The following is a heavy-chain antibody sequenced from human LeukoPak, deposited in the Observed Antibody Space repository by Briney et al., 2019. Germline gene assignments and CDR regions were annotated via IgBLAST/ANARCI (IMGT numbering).Heavy chain of an antibody. V-gene: IGHV1-18*01. J-gene: IGHJ4*02. CDR1: GYTFTSYG. D-gene: IGHD3-22*01. CDR2: SSAYNGNT. Sequence: ASVKVSCKASGYTFTSYGISWVRQAPGQGLEWMGWSSAYNGNTNYAQKLQGRVTMTTDTSTSTAYMELRSLRSDDTAVYYCARDSKYYYDSSGVKDDYWGQGTLVTVSS. CDR3: ARDSKYYYDSSGVKDDY.